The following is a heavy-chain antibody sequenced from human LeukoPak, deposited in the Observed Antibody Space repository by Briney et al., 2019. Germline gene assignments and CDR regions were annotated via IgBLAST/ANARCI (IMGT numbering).Heavy chain of an antibody. J-gene: IGHJ6*03. CDR1: GGSISSYY. CDR2: IYYSGST. D-gene: IGHD1-1*01. V-gene: IGHV4-59*04. Sequence: SETLSLTYTVSGGSISSYYWSWIRQPPGKGLEWIGSIYYSGSTYYNPSLKSRVTISVDTSKNQFSLKLSSVTAADTAVYYCALTTLYYYYMDVWGKGTTVTVSS. CDR3: ALTTLYYYYMDV.